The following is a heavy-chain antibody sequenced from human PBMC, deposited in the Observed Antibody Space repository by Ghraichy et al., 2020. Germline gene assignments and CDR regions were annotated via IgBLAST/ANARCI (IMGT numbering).Heavy chain of an antibody. J-gene: IGHJ4*02. V-gene: IGHV3-48*01. D-gene: IGHD3-10*01. CDR2: ISSSSSTI. CDR1: GFTFSSYS. Sequence: GGSLRLSCAASGFTFSSYSMNWVRQAPGKGLEWVSYISSSSSTIYYADSVKGRFTISRDNAKNSLYQQMNSLRAEDTAVYYCARDGSGSLNDYWGQGTLVTVSS. CDR3: ARDGSGSLNDY.